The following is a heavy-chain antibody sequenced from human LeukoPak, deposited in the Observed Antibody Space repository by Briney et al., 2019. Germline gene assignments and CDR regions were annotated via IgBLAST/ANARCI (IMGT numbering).Heavy chain of an antibody. CDR2: ICDSGRNV. V-gene: IGHV3-11*01. J-gene: IGHJ4*02. D-gene: IGHD3-22*01. CDR1: GFIFSDYY. CDR3: ARDRLGDYDHSGYYDK. Sequence: PGGSLRLSCAASGFIFSDYYMSWLRQAPGKGLEWVAYICDSGRNVLYADSVKGRFNISRDNAKNSVSLQMNTLRAEDTAVYYCARDRLGDYDHSGYYDKWGQGTLVTVSS.